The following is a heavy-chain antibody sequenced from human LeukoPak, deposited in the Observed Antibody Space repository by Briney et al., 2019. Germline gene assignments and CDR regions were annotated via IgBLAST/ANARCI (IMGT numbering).Heavy chain of an antibody. V-gene: IGHV1-24*01. CDR2: FDPEDGET. D-gene: IGHD6-13*01. CDR1: GYTLTELS. CDR3: ATDLGRVAAAGSLGY. Sequence: GASVKVSCKVSGYTLTELSMHWVRQAPGKGLEWMGGFDPEDGETIYAQKFQGRVTMTEDTSTDTAYMELSSLRSEDTAVYYCATDLGRVAAAGSLGYWGQGTLVTVSS. J-gene: IGHJ4*02.